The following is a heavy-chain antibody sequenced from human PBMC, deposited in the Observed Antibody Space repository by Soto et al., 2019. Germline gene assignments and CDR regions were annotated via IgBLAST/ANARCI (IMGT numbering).Heavy chain of an antibody. V-gene: IGHV3-21*01. CDR3: ARDPSIAFTHV. CDR1: GFTFSSYS. D-gene: IGHD3-22*01. Sequence: GGSLRLSCAASGFTFSSYSMDWVRQAPGKGLEWVSSISSSSSYIYYADSVKGRFTISRDNAKNSLYLQMNSLRAEDTAVYYCARDPSIAFTHVWGKGTTVTVSS. CDR2: ISSSSSYI. J-gene: IGHJ6*04.